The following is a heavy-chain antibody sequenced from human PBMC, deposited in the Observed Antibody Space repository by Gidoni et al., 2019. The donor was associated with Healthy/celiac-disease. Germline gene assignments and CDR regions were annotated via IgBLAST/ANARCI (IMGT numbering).Heavy chain of an antibody. CDR2: ISYDGSNK. J-gene: IGHJ4*02. D-gene: IGHD5-18*01. CDR1: GFTFSSYA. Sequence: QVQLVESGGGVVQPGRSLRLSCAASGFTFSSYAMHWVRQAPGKGLEWVAVISYDGSNKYYADSVKGRFTISRDNSKNTLYLQMNSLRAEDTAVYYCAREDTAMAYFDYWGQGTLVTVSS. CDR3: AREDTAMAYFDY. V-gene: IGHV3-30-3*01.